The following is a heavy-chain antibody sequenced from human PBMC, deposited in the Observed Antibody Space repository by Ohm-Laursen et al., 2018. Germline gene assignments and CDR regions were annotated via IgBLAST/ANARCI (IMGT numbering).Heavy chain of an antibody. CDR3: ARDDCSSTSCPDLDY. V-gene: IGHV3-21*01. D-gene: IGHD2-2*01. CDR2: ISSSSSYI. Sequence: SLRLSCTASGFTFSTYSMNWVRQAPGKGLKWVSSISSSSSYIYYADSVKGRFTISRDNAKNSLFLQMNSLRAKDTAVYYCARDDCSSTSCPDLDYWGQGTLVSVSS. CDR1: GFTFSTYS. J-gene: IGHJ4*02.